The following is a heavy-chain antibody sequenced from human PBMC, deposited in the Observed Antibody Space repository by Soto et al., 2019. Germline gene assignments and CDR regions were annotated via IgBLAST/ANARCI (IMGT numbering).Heavy chain of an antibody. CDR1: GGSISSYY. D-gene: IGHD3-22*01. J-gene: IGHJ5*02. CDR2: IYYSGST. CDR3: ARVPQYYYDSSGYPWFDP. V-gene: IGHV4-59*01. Sequence: SETLSLTCTVSGGSISSYYWSWIRQPPGKGLEWIGYIYYSGSTNYNPSLKSRVTISVDTSKNQFSLKLSSVTAADTAVYYCARVPQYYYDSSGYPWFDPWGQGTLVTVSS.